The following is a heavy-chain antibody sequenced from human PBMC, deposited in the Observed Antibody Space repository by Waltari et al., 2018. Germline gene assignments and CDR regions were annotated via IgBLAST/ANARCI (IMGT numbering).Heavy chain of an antibody. Sequence: QVQLQQWGAGLLKPSETLSLTCAVYGGSFSGYYWSWIRQPPGKGLEWIGEINHSGSTNYNPSLKSRVTISVDTSKNQFSLKLSSVTAADTAGYYCARGRRRGMATDYWGQGTLVTVSS. CDR2: INHSGST. CDR1: GGSFSGYY. J-gene: IGHJ4*02. V-gene: IGHV4-34*01. D-gene: IGHD5-12*01. CDR3: ARGRRRGMATDY.